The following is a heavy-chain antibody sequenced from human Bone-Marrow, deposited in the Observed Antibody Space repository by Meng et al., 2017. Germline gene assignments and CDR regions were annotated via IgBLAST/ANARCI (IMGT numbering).Heavy chain of an antibody. V-gene: IGHV3-21*01. J-gene: IGHJ4*02. CDR3: ARSSVKWLVNGPDY. D-gene: IGHD6-19*01. CDR1: GFTFSSYS. Sequence: GGSLRLSCAASGFTFSSYSMNWVRQAPGKGLEWVSSISSSSSYIYYADSVKGRFTISRDNAKSSLYLQMNSLRAEDTAVYYCARSSVKWLVNGPDYWGQGTLVTVSS. CDR2: ISSSSSYI.